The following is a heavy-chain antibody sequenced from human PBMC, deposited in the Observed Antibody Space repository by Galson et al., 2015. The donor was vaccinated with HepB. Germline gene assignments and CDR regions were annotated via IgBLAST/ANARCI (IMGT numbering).Heavy chain of an antibody. CDR1: GFIFSDYY. J-gene: IGHJ4*02. CDR3: ARPGYGDYVVAH. D-gene: IGHD4-17*01. Sequence: SLRLSCAPSGFIFSDYYMSWIRQAPGKGLEWVSYISGSGDTIYYADSVKGRFTISRDNAKKSLYLQTNSLRVDDTAIYYCARPGYGDYVVAHWGQGTMVTVAS. CDR2: ISGSGDTI. V-gene: IGHV3-11*01.